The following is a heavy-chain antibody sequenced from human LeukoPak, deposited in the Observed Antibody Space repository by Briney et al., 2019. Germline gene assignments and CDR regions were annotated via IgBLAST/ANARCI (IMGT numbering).Heavy chain of an antibody. CDR3: ASGPDCSGGSCSFDY. D-gene: IGHD2-15*01. V-gene: IGHV4-34*01. J-gene: IGHJ4*02. CDR1: GGSFSGYY. CDR2: INHSGST. Sequence: SETLSLTCAVYGGSFSGYYWSWIRQPPGKGLEWIGEINHSGSTNYNPSLKSRVTISVDTSKNQFSLKLSSVTAADTAVYYCASGPDCSGGSCSFDYWGQGTLVTVSS.